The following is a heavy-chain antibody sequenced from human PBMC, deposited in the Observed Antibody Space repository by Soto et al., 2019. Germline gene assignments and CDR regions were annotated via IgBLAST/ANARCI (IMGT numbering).Heavy chain of an antibody. V-gene: IGHV3-21*01. D-gene: IGHD1-20*01. J-gene: IGHJ6*02. Sequence: PVGSLRLSCAASGFTFSSYSMNWVSQAPGKGLEWVSSISSSSSYIYYADSVKGRFTISRDNAKNSLYLQMNSLRAEDTAVYYCATTPVWYGMDVWGQGTTVTVSS. CDR3: ATTPVWYGMDV. CDR1: GFTFSSYS. CDR2: ISSSSSYI.